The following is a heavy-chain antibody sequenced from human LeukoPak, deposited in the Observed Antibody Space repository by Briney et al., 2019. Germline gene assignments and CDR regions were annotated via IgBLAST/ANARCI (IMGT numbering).Heavy chain of an antibody. Sequence: ASVKVSCKASGYTFTSYGISWVRQAPGQGLEWMGWISAYNGNTNYAQKLQDRVTMTTDTSTSTAYMELRSLRSDDTAVYYCARDRYLEYSSSFDYWGQGTLVTVSS. J-gene: IGHJ4*02. CDR3: ARDRYLEYSSSFDY. CDR1: GYTFTSYG. D-gene: IGHD6-6*01. V-gene: IGHV1-18*01. CDR2: ISAYNGNT.